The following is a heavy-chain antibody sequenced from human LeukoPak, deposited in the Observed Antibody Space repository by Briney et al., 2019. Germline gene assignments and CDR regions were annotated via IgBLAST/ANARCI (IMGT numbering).Heavy chain of an antibody. CDR2: ISYDESNK. D-gene: IGHD6-6*01. CDR3: AKAGIAARLYYYYYMDV. CDR1: GFTFSSYG. J-gene: IGHJ6*03. V-gene: IGHV3-30*18. Sequence: GGSLRLSCAASGFTFSSYGMHWVRQAPGKGLEWVAVISYDESNKYYADSVKGRFTISRDNSKNTLYLQMNSLRAEDTAVYYCAKAGIAARLYYYYYMDVWGKGTTVTVSS.